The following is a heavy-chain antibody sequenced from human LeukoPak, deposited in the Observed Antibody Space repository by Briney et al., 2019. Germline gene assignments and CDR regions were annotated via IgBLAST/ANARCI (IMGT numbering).Heavy chain of an antibody. CDR2: INPNSGGT. D-gene: IGHD7-27*01. CDR1: GYTFTGYY. CDR3: ARGELGPFDY. V-gene: IGHV1-2*02. Sequence: ASVTVSFKASGYTFTGYYMHLVRQAPGQGLELMGWINPNSGGTNYAQKFQGRVTMTRDTSISAAYMELSRLRSDDTAVYYCARGELGPFDYWGQGTLVTVSS. J-gene: IGHJ4*02.